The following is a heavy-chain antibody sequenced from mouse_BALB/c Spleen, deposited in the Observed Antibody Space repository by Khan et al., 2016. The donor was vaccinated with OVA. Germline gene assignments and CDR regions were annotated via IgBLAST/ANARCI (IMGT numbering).Heavy chain of an antibody. V-gene: IGHV2-6-4*01. CDR3: ARTYYRYDGYYAMDY. D-gene: IGHD2-14*01. J-gene: IGHJ4*01. CDR2: IWGGGST. CDR1: GFSLSRYN. Sequence: QVQLKQSGPGLVAPSQSLSITCTVSGFSLSRYNLHWVRQPPGKGLEWLGIIWGGGSTDYNSALKSRLSISKDNSKSQVFLKMNSLPTDDTAMYYCARTYYRYDGYYAMDYWGQGTSVTVSS.